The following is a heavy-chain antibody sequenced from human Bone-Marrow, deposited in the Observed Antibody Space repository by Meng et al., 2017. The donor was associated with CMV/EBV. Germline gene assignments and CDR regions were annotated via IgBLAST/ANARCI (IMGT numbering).Heavy chain of an antibody. V-gene: IGHV3-15*01. CDR3: TPQRGYSYGFFGSY. D-gene: IGHD5-18*01. Sequence: SCAASGFTVSSNYMSWVRQAPGKGLEWVGRIKSKTDGGTTDYAAPVKGRFTISRDDSKNTLYLQMNSLKTEDTAVYYCTPQRGYSYGFFGSYWGQGTLVTVSS. J-gene: IGHJ4*02. CDR1: GFTVSSNY. CDR2: IKSKTDGGTT.